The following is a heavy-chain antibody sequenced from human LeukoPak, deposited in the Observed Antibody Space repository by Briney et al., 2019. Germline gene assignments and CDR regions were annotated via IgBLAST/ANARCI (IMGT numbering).Heavy chain of an antibody. Sequence: SETLSLTCTVSGGSIGSYFWSWIRQPPGKGLEWIGYNSGSTKYNPSLKSRVTISVDTSKNQLSLKLSSVTAADTAVYYCARGRGYGGNYLRAFDIWGHGTMVSVSS. J-gene: IGHJ3*02. D-gene: IGHD1-26*01. CDR2: NSGST. CDR3: ARGRGYGGNYLRAFDI. V-gene: IGHV4-59*08. CDR1: GGSIGSYF.